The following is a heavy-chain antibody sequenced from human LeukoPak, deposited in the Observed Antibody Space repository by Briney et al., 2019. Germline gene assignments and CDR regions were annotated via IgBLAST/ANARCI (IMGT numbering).Heavy chain of an antibody. CDR3: VRQPDSARYGFDY. Sequence: GGSLRLSCEVSGFTFYSNDMHWVRHSTGKGLEWVSAIGSAGYTYYAESVRGRFTITRDTAKQSLYLQMNSLRVEDTAVYHCVRQPDSARYGFDYWGRGTQVTVSS. D-gene: IGHD1-14*01. CDR2: IGSAGYT. V-gene: IGHV3-13*01. CDR1: GFTFYSND. J-gene: IGHJ4*02.